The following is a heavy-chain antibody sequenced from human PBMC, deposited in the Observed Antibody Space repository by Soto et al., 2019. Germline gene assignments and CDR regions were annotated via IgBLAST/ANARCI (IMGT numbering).Heavy chain of an antibody. D-gene: IGHD1-1*01. CDR2: ISAYNGNT. CDR3: ARDREYVPTSYYYGMDV. V-gene: IGHV1-18*01. Sequence: QVQLVQSGAEVKKPGASVKVSCKASGYTFTSYGISWVRQAPGQGLEWMGWISAYNGNTNYAQKLQGRVTMTTDTSTSTAYMELRSLRSDDTAVYYCARDREYVPTSYYYGMDVWGQGTTVTVSS. J-gene: IGHJ6*02. CDR1: GYTFTSYG.